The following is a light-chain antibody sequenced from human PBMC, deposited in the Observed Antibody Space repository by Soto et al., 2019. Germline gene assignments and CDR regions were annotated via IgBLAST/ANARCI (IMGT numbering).Light chain of an antibody. Sequence: EIVLTQSPVTLSLSPGERGTLSCRASQSVGTSLAWYQQKPGQAPRLLIYGASNRATGIPDRFSGSGSGTDVTLTISKLEPEDFAVYHCQQYGGSPRTFGQGTKVELK. V-gene: IGKV3-20*01. CDR2: GAS. CDR1: QSVGTS. CDR3: QQYGGSPRT. J-gene: IGKJ1*01.